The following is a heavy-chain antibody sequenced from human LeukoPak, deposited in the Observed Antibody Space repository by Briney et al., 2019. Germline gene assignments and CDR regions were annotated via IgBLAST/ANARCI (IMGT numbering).Heavy chain of an antibody. Sequence: SETLSLTCAVYGGSFSGYYWSWIRQPPGKGLEWNGEINHSGSTNYNPSLKSRVTISVDTSKNQFSLKLSSVTAADTAVYYCARRGYFWSGYYYYYYYMDVWGKGTTVTVSS. J-gene: IGHJ6*03. CDR1: GGSFSGYY. D-gene: IGHD3-3*01. V-gene: IGHV4-34*01. CDR2: INHSGST. CDR3: ARRGYFWSGYYYYYYYMDV.